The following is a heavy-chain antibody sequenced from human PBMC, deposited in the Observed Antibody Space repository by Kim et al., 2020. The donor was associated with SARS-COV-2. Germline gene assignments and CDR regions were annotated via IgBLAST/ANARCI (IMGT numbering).Heavy chain of an antibody. CDR3: ARDRRIAAHPLAEYFQH. CDR1: GFTFSSYG. D-gene: IGHD6-6*01. V-gene: IGHV3-33*08. CDR2: IWYDGSNK. J-gene: IGHJ1*01. Sequence: LSLTCAASGFTFSSYGMHWVRQAPGKGLEWVAVIWYDGSNKYYADSVKGRFTISRDNAKNTLYLQMNSLRAEDTAVYYCARDRRIAAHPLAEYFQHWGQGTLVTVSS.